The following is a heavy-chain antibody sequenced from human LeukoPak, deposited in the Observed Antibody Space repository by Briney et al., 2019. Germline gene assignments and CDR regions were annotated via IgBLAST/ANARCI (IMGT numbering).Heavy chain of an antibody. CDR2: IYHSGST. Sequence: PSETLSLTCAVSGGSISSSNWWSWVRQPPGKGLEWIGEIYHSGSTNYNPSLKSRVTISVDKSKNQFSLKLSSVTAADTAVYYCARVVEWGGSGYSSSWSARGYFDYWGQGTLVTVSS. V-gene: IGHV4-4*02. CDR1: GGSISSSNW. CDR3: ARVVEWGGSGYSSSWSARGYFDY. J-gene: IGHJ4*02. D-gene: IGHD6-13*01.